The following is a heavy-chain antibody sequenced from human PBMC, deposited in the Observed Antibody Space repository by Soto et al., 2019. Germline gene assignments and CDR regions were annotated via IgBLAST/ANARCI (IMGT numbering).Heavy chain of an antibody. V-gene: IGHV4-59*01. CDR3: ASDRSSGSSYYYYGMDV. D-gene: IGHD1-26*01. CDR1: GGSISSYY. CDR2: IYYSGST. Sequence: AETLSLTCTVSGGSISSYYWSWIRQPPGKGLEGIGYIYYSGSTNYNPSLKSRGTISVDTSKNQFCLKLSSVTAADTAVYYCASDRSSGSSYYYYGMDVWGQGTTVTVSS. J-gene: IGHJ6*02.